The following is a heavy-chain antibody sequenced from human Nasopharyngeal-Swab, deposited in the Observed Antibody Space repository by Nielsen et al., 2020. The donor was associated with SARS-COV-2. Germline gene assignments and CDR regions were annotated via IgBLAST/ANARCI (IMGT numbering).Heavy chain of an antibody. D-gene: IGHD4-17*01. CDR3: ARGTTVTTFFDYYGMDV. Sequence: SETLSLTCAVYGGSFSGYYGSWLRQPPGKGLEWIGEINHSGSTNYNPSLKSRVTISVDTSKNQFSLKLSSVTAADTAVYYCARGTTVTTFFDYYGMDVWGQGTTVTVSS. CDR1: GGSFSGYY. V-gene: IGHV4-34*01. J-gene: IGHJ6*02. CDR2: INHSGST.